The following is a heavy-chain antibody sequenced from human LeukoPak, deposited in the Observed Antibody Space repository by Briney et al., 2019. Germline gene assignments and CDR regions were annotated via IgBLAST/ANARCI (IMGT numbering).Heavy chain of an antibody. CDR3: ARVYYDSSGYIDY. CDR1: GFTFSSYA. CDR2: ISFDGSNK. J-gene: IGHJ4*02. D-gene: IGHD3-22*01. V-gene: IGHV3-30*14. Sequence: GGSLRLSCAASGFTFSSYAMHWVRQAPGKGLEWVAVISFDGSNKYYADSVKGRFTISRDNSKNTLYLQMNSLRAEDTAVYYCARVYYDSSGYIDYWGQGTLVTVSS.